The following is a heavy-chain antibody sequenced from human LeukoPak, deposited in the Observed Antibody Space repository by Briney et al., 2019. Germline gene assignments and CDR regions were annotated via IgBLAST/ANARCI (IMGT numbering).Heavy chain of an antibody. CDR1: GFTFSSYE. Sequence: GSLLLSCAASGFTFSSYEMNCVRQAPGKGLEWVSYISSSGSTIYYADSVKGRFNISRDNAKNSLYLQMNSLRAEDTAVYYCARDQITAAGIDYWGQGTLVTVSS. V-gene: IGHV3-48*03. J-gene: IGHJ4*02. CDR2: ISSSGSTI. CDR3: ARDQITAAGIDY. D-gene: IGHD6-13*01.